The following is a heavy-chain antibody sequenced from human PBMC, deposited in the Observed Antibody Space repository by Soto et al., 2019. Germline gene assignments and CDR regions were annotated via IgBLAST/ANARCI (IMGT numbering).Heavy chain of an antibody. CDR3: ARDGGTAMVLDP. J-gene: IGHJ5*02. D-gene: IGHD5-18*01. CDR1: GASISSNGYY. V-gene: IGHV4-31*03. CDR2: SYHSGST. Sequence: QVQLQESGPGLVKPSQTLSLTCTVSGASISSNGYYWNWIRQHPGTGLEWIGYSYHSGSTYYDPSLKSRVTISLDMSKNRFSLNLSSVTAADTAIYYCARDGGTAMVLDPWGQGTLVTVSS.